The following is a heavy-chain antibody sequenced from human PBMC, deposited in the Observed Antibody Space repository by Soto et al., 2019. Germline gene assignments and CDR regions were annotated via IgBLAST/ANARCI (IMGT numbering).Heavy chain of an antibody. D-gene: IGHD6-6*01. Sequence: QVQVVQSGTEVKKPGASVKVSCKASGYTFTNYGISWVRQAPGQGLEWMGWISAYNGNTNYAQIFQGRVTLTTDTSTTTACIELRSLRSDDTAVFYCARGDSSSGLDPWGQGTLVTVSS. V-gene: IGHV1-18*01. CDR2: ISAYNGNT. CDR3: ARGDSSSGLDP. CDR1: GYTFTNYG. J-gene: IGHJ5*02.